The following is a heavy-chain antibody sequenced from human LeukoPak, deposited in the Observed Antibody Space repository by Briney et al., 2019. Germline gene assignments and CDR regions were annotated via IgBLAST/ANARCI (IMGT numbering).Heavy chain of an antibody. CDR2: ISWNSGSI. CDR3: AKASYGDYYFNY. V-gene: IGHV3-9*01. J-gene: IGHJ4*02. D-gene: IGHD4-17*01. CDR1: GFTFDDYA. Sequence: GRSLRLSCAASGFTFDDYAMHWVRQAPGKGLEWVSGISWNSGSIGYADSVKGRFTISRDNAKNSLYLQMNSLRAEDTALYYCAKASYGDYYFNYWGQGTLVTVSS.